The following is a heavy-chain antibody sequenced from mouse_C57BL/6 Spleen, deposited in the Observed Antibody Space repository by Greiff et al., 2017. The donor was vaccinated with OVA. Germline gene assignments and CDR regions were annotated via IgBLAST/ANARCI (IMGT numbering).Heavy chain of an antibody. D-gene: IGHD3-3*01. J-gene: IGHJ2*01. CDR3: ARAGTPLFDY. V-gene: IGHV1-50*01. Sequence: QVQLQQPGAELVKPGASVKLSCKASGYTFTSYWMQWVKQRPGQGLEWIGEIDPSDSYSNYNQKFKGKATLTVDTSSSTAYMQISSRTSEDSAVYYCARAGTPLFDYWGQGTTLTVSS. CDR1: GYTFTSYW. CDR2: IDPSDSYS.